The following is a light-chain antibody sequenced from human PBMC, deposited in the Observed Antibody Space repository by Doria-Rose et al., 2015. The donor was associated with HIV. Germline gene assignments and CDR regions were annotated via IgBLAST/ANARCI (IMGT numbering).Light chain of an antibody. J-gene: IGKJ4*01. CDR2: GSS. V-gene: IGKV3-15*01. CDR1: QSVGNN. CDR3: QQYNNWPPLT. Sequence: LSCRASQSVGNNLAWYQQKPGQAPRLLISGSSTRATGIPARFSGSGSGTKFTLTISSLQSEDFAVYYCQQYNNWPPLTFGGGTKVESK.